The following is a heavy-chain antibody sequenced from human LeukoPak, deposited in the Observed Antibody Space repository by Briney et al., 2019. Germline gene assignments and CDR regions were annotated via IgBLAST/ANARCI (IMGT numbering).Heavy chain of an antibody. V-gene: IGHV5-51*01. D-gene: IGHD1-26*01. CDR3: ARGGSMGSTKSYFDY. CDR2: IYPGDSDT. J-gene: IGHJ4*02. Sequence: GESLKISCKGSGYTFTTYWIGWVRQMPGKGLEWMGTIYPGDSDTRYSPSFQGQVTISADMSISTAYLQWSSLKASDTAMYYCARGGSMGSTKSYFDYWGQGTLVTVSS. CDR1: GYTFTTYW.